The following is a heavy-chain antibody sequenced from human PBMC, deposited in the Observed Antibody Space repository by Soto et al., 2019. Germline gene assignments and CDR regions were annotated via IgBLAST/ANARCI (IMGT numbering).Heavy chain of an antibody. V-gene: IGHV3-23*01. D-gene: IGHD6-19*01. CDR3: AKVYMKAVAGDFDY. Sequence: GGSLRLSCAASGFTFSSYAMSWVRQAPGKGLEWVSAISGSGGSTYYGDCVKGRFTNSRDNSKNTLYLQMNSLRAEDTAVYYCAKVYMKAVAGDFDYWGQGTLVTVAS. J-gene: IGHJ4*02. CDR2: ISGSGGST. CDR1: GFTFSSYA.